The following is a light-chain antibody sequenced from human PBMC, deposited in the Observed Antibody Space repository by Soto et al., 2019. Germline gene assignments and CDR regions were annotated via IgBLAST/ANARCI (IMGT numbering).Light chain of an antibody. J-gene: IGLJ3*02. V-gene: IGLV1-47*01. CDR2: RNN. Sequence: QSVLTQPPSASGTPGQRVTISCSGSSSNIGSNYVYWYQQLPGTAPKLLIYRNNQRPSGVPDRFSGSKSGTSASLAISGLRSEDEAAYHCAAWDDSLSGFWVFGGGTQLTVL. CDR1: SSNIGSNY. CDR3: AAWDDSLSGFWV.